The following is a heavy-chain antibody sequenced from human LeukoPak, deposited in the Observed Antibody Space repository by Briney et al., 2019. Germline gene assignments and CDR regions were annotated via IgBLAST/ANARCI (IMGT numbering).Heavy chain of an antibody. Sequence: GGSLRLSCAASGFTVSSNYMSWVRQAPGKGLEWVSVIYSGGSTYYADSVKGRFTISRDNSKNTLYLQMNSLRAEDTAVYYCARGPSTAMVPFDYWGQGTLVTVSS. J-gene: IGHJ4*02. V-gene: IGHV3-53*01. D-gene: IGHD5-18*01. CDR1: GFTVSSNY. CDR3: ARGPSTAMVPFDY. CDR2: IYSGGST.